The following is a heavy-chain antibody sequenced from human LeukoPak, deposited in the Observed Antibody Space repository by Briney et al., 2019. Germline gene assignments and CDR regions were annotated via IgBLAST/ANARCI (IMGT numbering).Heavy chain of an antibody. CDR2: ISWNSGSI. D-gene: IGHD2-2*01. V-gene: IGHV3-9*01. J-gene: IGHJ6*02. CDR1: GFTFDDYA. CDR3: AEDIGPGGSRSNYYYYYYGMDV. Sequence: GGSLRLSCAASGFTFDDYAMHWVRQAPGKGLEWVSGISWNSGSIGYADSVKGRFTISRDNAKNSLYLQMNSLRAEDTALYYCAEDIGPGGSRSNYYYYYYGMDVWGQGTTVTVSS.